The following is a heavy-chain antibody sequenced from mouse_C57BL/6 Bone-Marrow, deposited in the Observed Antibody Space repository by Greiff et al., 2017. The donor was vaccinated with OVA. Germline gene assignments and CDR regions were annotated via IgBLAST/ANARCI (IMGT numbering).Heavy chain of an antibody. Sequence: VQLQQSGAELARPGASVKLSCKASGYTFTSYGISWVKQRTGQGLEWIGEIYPRSGNTYYNEKFKGKATLTADKSSSTAYMELRSLTSEDSAVYFCARPYGSSYPFAYWGQGTLVTVSA. V-gene: IGHV1-81*01. CDR2: IYPRSGNT. CDR1: GYTFTSYG. D-gene: IGHD1-1*01. CDR3: ARPYGSSYPFAY. J-gene: IGHJ3*01.